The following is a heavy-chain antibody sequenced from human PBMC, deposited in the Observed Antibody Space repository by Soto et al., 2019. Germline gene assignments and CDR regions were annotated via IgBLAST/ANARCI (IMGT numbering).Heavy chain of an antibody. D-gene: IGHD5-12*01. CDR1: GYTFTGYY. CDR3: ARVRGGYGEVDY. CDR2: INPNSGGT. V-gene: IGHV1-2*02. Sequence: ASEKVSCKASGYTFTGYYMHWVRQAPGQGLEWMGWINPNSGGTNYAQKFQGRVTMTRDTSISTAYMELSRLRSDDTAVYYCARVRGGYGEVDYWGQGTLVTVSS. J-gene: IGHJ4*02.